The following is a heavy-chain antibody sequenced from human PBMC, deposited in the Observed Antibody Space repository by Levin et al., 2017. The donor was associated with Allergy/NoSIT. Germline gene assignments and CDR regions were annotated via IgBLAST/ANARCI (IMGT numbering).Heavy chain of an antibody. CDR1: GFTVSSNY. Sequence: GGSLRLSCAASGFTVSSNYMSWVRQAPGKGLEWVSVIYSGGSTYYADSVKGRFTISRDNSKNTLYLQMNSLRAEDTAVYYCAGLVRGFYYGMDVWGQGTTVTVSS. V-gene: IGHV3-66*01. CDR3: AGLVRGFYYGMDV. J-gene: IGHJ6*02. CDR2: IYSGGST. D-gene: IGHD3-10*01.